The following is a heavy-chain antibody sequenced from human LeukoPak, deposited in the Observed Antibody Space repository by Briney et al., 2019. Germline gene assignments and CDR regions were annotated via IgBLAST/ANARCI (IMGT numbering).Heavy chain of an antibody. CDR1: GYSISSGYY. D-gene: IGHD3-22*01. J-gene: IGHJ6*03. CDR2: ISYSGNT. V-gene: IGHV4-38-2*01. CDR3: SRLTHSYYSDTSGYYPYYYMDV. Sequence: SETLSLTCAVSGYSISSGYYWGWIRQSPGKGLEWIGRISYSGNTYYNPSLKSRVTISVDTSKNHFSLRLSSVTAADTAVYYCSRLTHSYYSDTSGYYPYYYMDVWGEGTTVAVSS.